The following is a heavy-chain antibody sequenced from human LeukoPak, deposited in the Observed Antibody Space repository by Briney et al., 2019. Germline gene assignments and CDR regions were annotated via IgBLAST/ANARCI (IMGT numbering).Heavy chain of an antibody. Sequence: GGSLRLSCAASGFTFSSYWMSWVRQAPGKGLEWVANIKQDGSEKYYVDSVKGRFTISRDNAKNSLYLQMNRLRAEDTAVYYCARGGKGIAAAGHDYWGQGTLVTVSS. J-gene: IGHJ4*02. V-gene: IGHV3-7*01. D-gene: IGHD6-13*01. CDR1: GFTFSSYW. CDR3: ARGGKGIAAAGHDY. CDR2: IKQDGSEK.